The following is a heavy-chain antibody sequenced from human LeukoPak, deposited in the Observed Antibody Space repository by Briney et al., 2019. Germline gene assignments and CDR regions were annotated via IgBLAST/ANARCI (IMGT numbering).Heavy chain of an antibody. J-gene: IGHJ3*01. V-gene: IGHV3-15*01. Sequence: GGSLRLSCAASGFTLSNAWMSWVRQAPGKGLEWLGRILSKASGGTTEYAAPVKGRFTISRDDSTSALYLQMNSLTTEDTAVYYCVGYRPGSVSTGDWGQGTMVTVSS. CDR3: VGYRPGSVSTGD. CDR2: ILSKASGGTT. D-gene: IGHD5/OR15-5a*01. CDR1: GFTLSNAW.